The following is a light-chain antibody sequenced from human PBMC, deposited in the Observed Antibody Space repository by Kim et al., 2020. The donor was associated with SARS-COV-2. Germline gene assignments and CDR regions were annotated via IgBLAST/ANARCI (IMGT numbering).Light chain of an antibody. V-gene: IGKV1-13*02. CDR1: QGISSA. J-gene: IGKJ4*01. CDR2: DAS. Sequence: SVGDRVTITCRASQGISSALAWYQQKPGKAPKLLIYDASSLEGGVPSRFSGSGSGTDFTLTISSLQPEDFATYYCQQFNSYPPLTFGGGTKVDIK. CDR3: QQFNSYPPLT.